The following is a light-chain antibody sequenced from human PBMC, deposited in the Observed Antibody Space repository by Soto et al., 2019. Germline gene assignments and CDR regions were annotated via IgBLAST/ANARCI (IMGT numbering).Light chain of an antibody. CDR1: QVVSTW. J-gene: IGKJ5*01. Sequence: DIQMTHSPSSVSASVGDRFTITFRASQVVSTWLAWYQQKPGKAPNLLIYTASSLQSGVSSRFSGSGSGTDFTLTINGLQPEDFAVYYCQQYGSSSITFGQGTRLQIK. V-gene: IGKV1-12*01. CDR3: QQYGSSSIT. CDR2: TAS.